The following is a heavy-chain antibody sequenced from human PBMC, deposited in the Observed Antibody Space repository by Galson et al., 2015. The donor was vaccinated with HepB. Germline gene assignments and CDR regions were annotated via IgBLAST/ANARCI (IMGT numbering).Heavy chain of an antibody. Sequence: SLRLSCAASGFTFSSYGMHWVRQAPGKGLEWVAVIWYDGSNKYYADSVKGRFTISRDNSKNTLYLQMNSLRAEDTAVYYCARGGIVGAADAFDIWGQGTTVTVSS. CDR3: ARGGIVGAADAFDI. CDR1: GFTFSSYG. J-gene: IGHJ3*02. CDR2: IWYDGSNK. V-gene: IGHV3-33*01. D-gene: IGHD1-26*01.